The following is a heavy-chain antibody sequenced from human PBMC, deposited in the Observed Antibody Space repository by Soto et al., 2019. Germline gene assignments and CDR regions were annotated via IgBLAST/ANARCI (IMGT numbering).Heavy chain of an antibody. CDR2: ISSRSDI. J-gene: IGHJ6*02. D-gene: IGHD2-2*02. Sequence: PGGSLRLSCVGSGFTFSTYSINWGRQAPGKGLEWVSSISSRSDIYYADSVKGRFTISRDNAKNSVSLQMNSLRAEDTAVYYCAREYTAWPLAYGLDLWGQGTTVTVSS. CDR3: AREYTAWPLAYGLDL. CDR1: GFTFSTYS. V-gene: IGHV3-21*01.